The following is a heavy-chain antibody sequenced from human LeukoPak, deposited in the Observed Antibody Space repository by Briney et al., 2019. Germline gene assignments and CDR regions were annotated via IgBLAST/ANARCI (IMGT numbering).Heavy chain of an antibody. J-gene: IGHJ4*02. Sequence: SETLSLTCTVSGGSISTYYWSWIRQPPGKGLEWIGYIYNSGSTNYNPSLKSRVTISVDTSKNQFSLKLSSVTAADTAVYYCARENSNSWFLDYWGQGTLVTVSS. CDR2: IYNSGST. D-gene: IGHD6-13*01. CDR1: GGSISTYY. V-gene: IGHV4-59*01. CDR3: ARENSNSWFLDY.